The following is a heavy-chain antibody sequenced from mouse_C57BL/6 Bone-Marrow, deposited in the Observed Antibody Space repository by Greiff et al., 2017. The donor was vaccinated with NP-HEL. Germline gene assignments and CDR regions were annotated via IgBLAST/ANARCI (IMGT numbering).Heavy chain of an antibody. Sequence: EVQVVESGGGLVQSGRSLRLSCATSGFTFSDFYMEWVRQAPGKGLEWIAASRNKANDYTTEYSASVKGRFIVSRDTSQSILYLQMNALRAEDTAIYYCARDFLGTGYWYFDVWGTGTTVTVSS. CDR1: GFTFSDFY. V-gene: IGHV7-1*01. CDR3: ARDFLGTGYWYFDV. J-gene: IGHJ1*03. D-gene: IGHD3-3*01. CDR2: SRNKANDYTT.